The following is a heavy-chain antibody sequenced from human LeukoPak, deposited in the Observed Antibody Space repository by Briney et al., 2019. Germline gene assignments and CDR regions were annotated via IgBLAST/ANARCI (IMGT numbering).Heavy chain of an antibody. Sequence: SQTLSLTCAISGDSVSSNSATWNWTRESPSRGLEWLGRTYYRSQWYNDYAVSVKSRITINPDTSKNQFSLQLNSVTPEDTAVYYCARRGPAGSSSSGMDVWGQGTTVTVSS. CDR1: GDSVSSNSAT. CDR2: TYYRSQWYN. V-gene: IGHV6-1*01. D-gene: IGHD6-6*01. J-gene: IGHJ6*02. CDR3: ARRGPAGSSSSGMDV.